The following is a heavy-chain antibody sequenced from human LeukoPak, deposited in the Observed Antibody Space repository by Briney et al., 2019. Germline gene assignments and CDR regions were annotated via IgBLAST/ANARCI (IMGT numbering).Heavy chain of an antibody. V-gene: IGHV3-48*02. CDR2: ISGSSETT. CDR3: TRGRSY. CDR1: GFTFSSYA. Sequence: PGASLRLSCAASGFTFSSYAMSWVRQAPGEGLEWISYISGSSETTNYADSVKGRFAISRDNAKNSLYLQMNSLRDDDTAVYYCTRGRSYWGQGTLVTVSS. J-gene: IGHJ4*02.